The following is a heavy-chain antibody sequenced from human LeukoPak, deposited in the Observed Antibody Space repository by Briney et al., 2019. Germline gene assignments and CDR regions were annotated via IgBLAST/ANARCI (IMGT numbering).Heavy chain of an antibody. J-gene: IGHJ4*02. D-gene: IGHD6-13*01. CDR1: GGSIKTSRYY. CDR2: IYYSGST. V-gene: IGHV4-39*07. Sequence: SETLSLTCAVSGGSIKTSRYYWGWIRQPPGKGLEWIGSIYYSGSTYYNPSLKSRVTISVDTSKNQFSLKLSSVTAADTAVYYCGGGLAAAGIDYWGQGTLVTVSS. CDR3: GGGLAAAGIDY.